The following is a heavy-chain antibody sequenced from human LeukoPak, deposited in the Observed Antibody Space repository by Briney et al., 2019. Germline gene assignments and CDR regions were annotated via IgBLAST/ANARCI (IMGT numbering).Heavy chain of an antibody. CDR1: GFTFSNYA. D-gene: IGHD3-10*01. CDR2: ISWDSGNK. V-gene: IGHV3-9*01. CDR3: AKADSSGYPPTY. Sequence: PGGSLRLSCVTSGFTFSNYAMHWVRQAPGKGLEWVSGISWDSGNKGYADSVKGRFTISRDNAKNSLYLQMNSLRGEDTAFYYCAKADSSGYPPTYWGQGTLVTVSS. J-gene: IGHJ4*02.